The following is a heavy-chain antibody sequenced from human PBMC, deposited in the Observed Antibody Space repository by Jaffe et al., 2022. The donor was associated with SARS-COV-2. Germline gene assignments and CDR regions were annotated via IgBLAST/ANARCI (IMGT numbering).Heavy chain of an antibody. V-gene: IGHV3-30-3*01. CDR2: ISYDGSNK. CDR1: GFTFSSYA. Sequence: QVQLVESGGGVVQPGRSLRLSCAASGFTFSSYAMHWVRQAPGKGLEWVAVISYDGSNKYYADSVKGRFTISRDNSKNTLYLQMNSLRAEDTAVYYCARAGSPLDNYYYGMDVWGQGTTVTVSS. D-gene: IGHD1-1*01. CDR3: ARAGSPLDNYYYGMDV. J-gene: IGHJ6*02.